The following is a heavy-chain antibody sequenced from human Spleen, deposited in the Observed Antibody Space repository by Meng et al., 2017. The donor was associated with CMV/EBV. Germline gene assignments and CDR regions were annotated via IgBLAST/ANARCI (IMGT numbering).Heavy chain of an antibody. CDR3: ARDLNLGKVVYYYYGMDV. J-gene: IGHJ6*02. Sequence: GGSLRLSCAASGFTFSSYAMHWVRQAPGKGLEWVAVISYDGSNKYYADSVKGRFTISRDNAKNSLYLQMNSLRAEDTAVYYCARDLNLGKVVYYYYGMDVWGQGTTVTVSS. V-gene: IGHV3-30*04. CDR1: GFTFSSYA. D-gene: IGHD2-15*01. CDR2: ISYDGSNK.